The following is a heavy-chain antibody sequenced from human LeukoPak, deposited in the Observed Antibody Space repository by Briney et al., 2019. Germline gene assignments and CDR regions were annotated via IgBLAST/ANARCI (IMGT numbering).Heavy chain of an antibody. D-gene: IGHD3-10*01. CDR2: INHSGSS. J-gene: IGHJ5*02. V-gene: IGHV4-34*01. CDR3: AGGSGSYSDWFDP. CDR1: GGSFSVYY. Sequence: SETLSLTCAVDGGSFSVYYWTWIRQPPRKGLEWIGEINHSGSSNYNPSLKSRVTISADTSKNQFSLNLSSVTAADTAVYYCAGGSGSYSDWFDPWGQGTLVTVSS.